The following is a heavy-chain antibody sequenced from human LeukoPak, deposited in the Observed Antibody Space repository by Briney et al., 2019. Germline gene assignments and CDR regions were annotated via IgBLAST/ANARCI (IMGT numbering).Heavy chain of an antibody. Sequence: ASVKVSCKASGGTFNSYTFTWVRQAPGQGLEWMGWINPNSGGTNCAQKFQGRVTMTRDTSINTAYMELSSLRFDDTAVYYCASEKNYLDYWGQGTLVTVSS. CDR1: GGTFNSYT. CDR2: INPNSGGT. V-gene: IGHV1-2*02. J-gene: IGHJ4*02. CDR3: ASEKNYLDY.